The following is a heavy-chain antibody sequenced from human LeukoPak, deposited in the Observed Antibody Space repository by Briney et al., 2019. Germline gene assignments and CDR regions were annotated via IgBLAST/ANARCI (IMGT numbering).Heavy chain of an antibody. CDR2: IRYDGSNK. D-gene: IGHD6-6*01. V-gene: IGHV3-30*02. J-gene: IGHJ6*03. CDR3: AKDEEYSSSSDYYYYYMDV. Sequence: GGSLRLSCAASGFTFSSYGMHWVRQAPGKGLEWVAFIRYDGSNKYYADSVKGRFTISRDNSKNTLYLQMNSLRAEDTAVYYCAKDEEYSSSSDYYYYYMDVWGKGTTVTVSS. CDR1: GFTFSSYG.